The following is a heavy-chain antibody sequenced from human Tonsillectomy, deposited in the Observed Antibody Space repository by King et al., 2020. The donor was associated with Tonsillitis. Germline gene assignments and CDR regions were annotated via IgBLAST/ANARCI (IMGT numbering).Heavy chain of an antibody. CDR3: ARTGYCSSTSCPFPWFDP. D-gene: IGHD2-2*01. CDR1: GFTVSSNY. CDR2: IYSGGST. Sequence: VQLVESGGGLVQPGGSLRLSCAASGFTVSSNYMSWVRQAPGKGLEWVSVIYSGGSTYYADSVKGRFTISRHNSKNTLYLQMHSLRAEDTAVYYCARTGYCSSTSCPFPWFDPWGQGTLVTVSS. J-gene: IGHJ5*02. V-gene: IGHV3-53*04.